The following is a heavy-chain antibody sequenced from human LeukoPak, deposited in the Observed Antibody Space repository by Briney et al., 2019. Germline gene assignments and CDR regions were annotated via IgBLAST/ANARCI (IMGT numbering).Heavy chain of an antibody. J-gene: IGHJ4*02. CDR3: AEEGYDLSHDY. V-gene: IGHV3-53*01. D-gene: IGHD3-3*01. Sequence: GGSLRLSCAASGFTVSSNYMSWVRQAPGEGLEWVSVIYSGGSTYYADSVKGRFTISRDNAKNSLYLQMNSLRAEDTAVYYCAEEGYDLSHDYWGQGTLVTVSS. CDR2: IYSGGST. CDR1: GFTVSSNY.